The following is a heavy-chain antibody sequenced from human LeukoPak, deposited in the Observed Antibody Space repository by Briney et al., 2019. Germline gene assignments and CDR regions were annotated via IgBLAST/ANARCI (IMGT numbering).Heavy chain of an antibody. CDR3: ARDARYGSGSYYDY. J-gene: IGHJ4*02. V-gene: IGHV4-4*02. D-gene: IGHD3-10*01. CDR2: IYHCGST. CDR1: GGSISSSNW. Sequence: SGTLSLTCAVSGGSISSSNWWSWVRQPPGKGLEWIGEIYHCGSTNYNPSLKSRVTISVDKSKNQFSLKLSSVTAADTAVYYCARDARYGSGSYYDYWGQGTLVTVSS.